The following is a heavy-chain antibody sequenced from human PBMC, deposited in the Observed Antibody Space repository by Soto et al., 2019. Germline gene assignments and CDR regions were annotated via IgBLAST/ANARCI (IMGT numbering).Heavy chain of an antibody. V-gene: IGHV1-69*02. Sequence: QVQLVQSGAEVKKPGSSVKVSCKASGGTFSSYTISWVRQAPGQGLEWMGRIIPILGIANYAQKFQGRVTITADKSTSTAYMELSSLRSEDTAVYYCATLRTTDYYYYYGMDVWGQGTTVTVSS. J-gene: IGHJ6*02. CDR1: GGTFSSYT. CDR3: ATLRTTDYYYYYGMDV. D-gene: IGHD1-1*01. CDR2: IIPILGIA.